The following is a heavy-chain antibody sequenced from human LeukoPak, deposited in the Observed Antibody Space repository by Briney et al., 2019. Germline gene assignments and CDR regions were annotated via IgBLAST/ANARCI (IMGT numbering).Heavy chain of an antibody. CDR2: INPNNGGT. V-gene: IGHV1-2*02. D-gene: IGHD3-16*02. J-gene: IGHJ2*01. Sequence: ASVKISCKASGYTFTGYYMHWVRQAPGQGLEWMGWINPNNGGTNYAQKFQGRVTVTRDTSISTAYMELSRLRSDDTAVYYCARANRRWYFDLWGRGTLVSVSS. CDR1: GYTFTGYY. CDR3: ARANRRWYFDL.